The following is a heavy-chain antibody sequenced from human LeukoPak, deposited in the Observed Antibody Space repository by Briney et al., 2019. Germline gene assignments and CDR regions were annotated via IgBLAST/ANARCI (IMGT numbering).Heavy chain of an antibody. D-gene: IGHD6-19*01. Sequence: GGSLRLSCAASGFTLSTYNMNWVRQAPGKGLEWVSSISRSTSCIYYADSVKGRFTISRDNAKNSLYLQMNSLTAEDTAVYYCARDGPGIAVAGTPYYYYYMDVWGKGTTVTISS. CDR1: GFTLSTYN. CDR2: ISRSTSCI. J-gene: IGHJ6*03. CDR3: ARDGPGIAVAGTPYYYYYMDV. V-gene: IGHV3-21*01.